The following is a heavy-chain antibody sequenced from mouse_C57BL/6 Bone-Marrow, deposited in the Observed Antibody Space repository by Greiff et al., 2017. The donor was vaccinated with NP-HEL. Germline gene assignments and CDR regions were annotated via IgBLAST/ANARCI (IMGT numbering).Heavy chain of an antibody. CDR2: ISSGGSYT. CDR3: ARRRLPFDY. CDR1: GFTFSSYG. J-gene: IGHJ2*01. V-gene: IGHV5-6*01. Sequence: EVHLVESGGDLVKPGGSLKLSCAASGFTFSSYGMSWVRQTPDKRLEWVATISSGGSYTYYPDSVKGRFTISRDNAKNTRYLQMSSLKSEDTAMYYCARRRLPFDYWGQGTTLTVSS. D-gene: IGHD6-1*01.